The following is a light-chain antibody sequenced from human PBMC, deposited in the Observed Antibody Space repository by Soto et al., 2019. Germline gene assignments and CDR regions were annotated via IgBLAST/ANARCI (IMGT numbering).Light chain of an antibody. V-gene: IGLV2-14*03. CDR1: SSDVGAYNY. CDR3: SSYTSSNTVI. CDR2: DVG. Sequence: QSVLTQPASVSGSPGQSITISCTGTSSDVGAYNYVSWYQQHPGKAPKLMIYDVGNRPSGVSNRFSGSKSGNTASLTISGLQAEDEADYYCSSYTSSNTVIFGGGTKVTVL. J-gene: IGLJ2*01.